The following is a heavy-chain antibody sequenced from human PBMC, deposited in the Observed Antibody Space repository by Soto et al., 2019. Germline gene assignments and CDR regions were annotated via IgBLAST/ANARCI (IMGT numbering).Heavy chain of an antibody. J-gene: IGHJ4*02. V-gene: IGHV3-23*01. CDR3: AKATERYPQGIDY. D-gene: IGHD1-20*01. CDR1: GFTFSSYA. Sequence: PGGSLRLSCAASGFTFSSYAMSWIRQAPGKGLEWVSAISGSGGSTYYADSVKGRFTISRDNSKNTLYLQMNSLRAEDTAVYYCAKATERYPQGIDYWGQGTLVTVSS. CDR2: ISGSGGST.